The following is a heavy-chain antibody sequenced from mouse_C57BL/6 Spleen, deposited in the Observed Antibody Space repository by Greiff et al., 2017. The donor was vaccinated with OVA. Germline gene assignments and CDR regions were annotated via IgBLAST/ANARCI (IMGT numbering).Heavy chain of an antibody. Sequence: EVKVEESGGGLVQPGGSMKLSCVASGFTFSNYWMNWVRQSPEKGLEWVAQIRLKSDNYATHYAESVKGRFTISRDDSKSSVYLQMNNLRAEDTGIYYCTGGGTSYYFDYWGQGTTLTVSS. CDR2: IRLKSDNYAT. V-gene: IGHV6-3*01. J-gene: IGHJ2*01. CDR3: TGGGTSYYFDY. D-gene: IGHD4-1*01. CDR1: GFTFSNYW.